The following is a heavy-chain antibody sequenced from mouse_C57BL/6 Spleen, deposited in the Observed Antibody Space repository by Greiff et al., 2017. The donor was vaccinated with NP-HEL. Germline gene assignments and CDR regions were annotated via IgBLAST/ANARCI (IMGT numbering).Heavy chain of an antibody. Sequence: VQLQQSGAELVKPGASVKISCKASGYAFSSYWLNWVKQRPGKGLEWIGQIYPGAGDTNYNGTFQGKATLTADKSSSTAYMQLSSLTSEDSAVYFCARGYYDYDWDAMDYWGQGTSVTVAS. CDR2: IYPGAGDT. J-gene: IGHJ4*01. D-gene: IGHD2-4*01. V-gene: IGHV1-80*01. CDR3: ARGYYDYDWDAMDY. CDR1: GYAFSSYW.